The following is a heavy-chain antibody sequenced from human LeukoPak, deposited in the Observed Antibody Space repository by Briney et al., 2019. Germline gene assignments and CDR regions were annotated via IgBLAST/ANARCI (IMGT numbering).Heavy chain of an antibody. J-gene: IGHJ5*02. CDR3: ARHQPKRGYSS. V-gene: IGHV4-59*08. CDR2: IYYSGST. D-gene: IGHD5-18*01. Sequence: SETLSLTCTVSGGFISSYYWSWIRQPPGKGLEWIGYIYYSGSTNYNPSLKSRVTISVDTSKNQFSLKLSSVTAADTAVYYCARHQPKRGYSSWGQGTLVTVSS. CDR1: GGFISSYY.